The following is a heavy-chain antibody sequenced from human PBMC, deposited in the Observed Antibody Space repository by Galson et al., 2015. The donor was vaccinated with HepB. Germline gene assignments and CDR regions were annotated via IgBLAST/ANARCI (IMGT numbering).Heavy chain of an antibody. J-gene: IGHJ4*02. Sequence: SLRLSCAASGFTFSRNAMSWVRQAPGKGLEWVSSLTGSSDITNIADSAKGRFSISRDNSKNTLFLQMNSLRVEDTAFYYCARTTWRDKNLPSFDSWGQGTLVNVSS. D-gene: IGHD1-14*01. CDR2: LTGSSDIT. CDR3: ARTTWRDKNLPSFDS. V-gene: IGHV3-23*01. CDR1: GFTFSRNA.